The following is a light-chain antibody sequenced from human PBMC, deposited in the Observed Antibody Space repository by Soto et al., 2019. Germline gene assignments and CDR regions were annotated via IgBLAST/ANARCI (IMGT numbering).Light chain of an antibody. V-gene: IGKV3-15*01. CDR1: QSVSRN. CDR3: QQYNNWPPPIT. CDR2: GAS. Sequence: DIVMTQSPGTLSVSPGERATLSCRASQSVSRNLAWYQQKPGQAPRLLIYGASTRATGIPARFSGSGSGTEFVLTISSLQSGDSAVYYCQQYNNWPPPITFGQGTRLEIK. J-gene: IGKJ5*01.